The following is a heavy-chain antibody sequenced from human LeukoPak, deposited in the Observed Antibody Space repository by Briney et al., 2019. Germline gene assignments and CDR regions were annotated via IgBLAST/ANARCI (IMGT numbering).Heavy chain of an antibody. CDR2: ISWNSGSI. CDR1: GFTFDDYA. J-gene: IGHJ6*03. V-gene: IGHV3-9*01. D-gene: IGHD3-10*01. CDR3: ARAPISGSYSQYFYMDV. Sequence: GRSLRLSCAVSGFTFDDYAMHWVRQAPGKGLEWVSGISWNSGSIGYADSVKGRFTISRDNAKNSLYLQMNSLRSDDTALYYCARAPISGSYSQYFYMDVWGKGTTVTISS.